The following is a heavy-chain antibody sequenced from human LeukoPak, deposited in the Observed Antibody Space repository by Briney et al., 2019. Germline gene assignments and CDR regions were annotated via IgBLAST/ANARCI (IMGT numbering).Heavy chain of an antibody. D-gene: IGHD2-8*01. CDR1: GFTFAAYG. V-gene: IGHV3-9*01. CDR3: AKGSCTNGVCYTDY. Sequence: GRSLRLSCAASGFTFAAYGMHWVRQAPGKGLEWVAGISQDSRGIGYADSVKGRFTISRDNSKNTLYLQMNSLRAEDTAIYYCAKGSCTNGVCYTDYWGQGTLVTVSS. CDR2: ISQDSRGI. J-gene: IGHJ4*02.